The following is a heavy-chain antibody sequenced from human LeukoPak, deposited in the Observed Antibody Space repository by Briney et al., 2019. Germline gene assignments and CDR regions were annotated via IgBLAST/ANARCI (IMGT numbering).Heavy chain of an antibody. CDR1: GFTFSSYG. CDR2: IRYDGSNK. J-gene: IGHJ6*03. V-gene: IGHV3-30*02. CDR3: AKDRARWNTAMSPRWYYMDV. D-gene: IGHD5-18*01. Sequence: GGSLRLSCAASGFTFSSYGMHWVRQAPGKGLEWVAFIRYDGSNKYYADSVKGRFTISRDNSKNTLYLQMNSLRAEDTAVYYCAKDRARWNTAMSPRWYYMDVWGKGTTVTVSS.